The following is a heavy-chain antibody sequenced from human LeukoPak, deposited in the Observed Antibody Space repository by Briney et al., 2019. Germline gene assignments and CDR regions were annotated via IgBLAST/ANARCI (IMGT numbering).Heavy chain of an antibody. Sequence: PSETLSLSCTVSGGSIGSSSYYWGWMRQPPGKGLEWIGSIYYSGSTYYNPSLKSRVTISVDTSKNQFSLKLSSVTAADTAVYYCASIRAPDAFHIWGPGTMVTVSS. CDR3: ASIRAPDAFHI. J-gene: IGHJ3*02. D-gene: IGHD3-16*01. CDR2: IYYSGST. V-gene: IGHV4-39*01. CDR1: GGSIGSSSYY.